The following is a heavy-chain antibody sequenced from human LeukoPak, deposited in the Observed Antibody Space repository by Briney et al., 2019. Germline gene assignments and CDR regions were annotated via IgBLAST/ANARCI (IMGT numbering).Heavy chain of an antibody. D-gene: IGHD3-22*01. CDR3: AINPSYYDSSGYYSLFDY. CDR2: ISSSSSYI. CDR1: GFTFSSYS. J-gene: IGHJ4*02. Sequence: PGGSLRLSCGVSGFTFSSYSMCWVRQAPGKGLEWVSFISSSSSYIYYADSVKGRFTISRDNAKNSLYLQMNSLRAEDTAVYYCAINPSYYDSSGYYSLFDYWGQGTLVTVSS. V-gene: IGHV3-21*01.